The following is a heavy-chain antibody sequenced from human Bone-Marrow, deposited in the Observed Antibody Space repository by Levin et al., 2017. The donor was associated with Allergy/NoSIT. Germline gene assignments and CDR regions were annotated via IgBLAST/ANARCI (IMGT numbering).Heavy chain of an antibody. J-gene: IGHJ4*02. D-gene: IGHD6-13*01. Sequence: GGSLRLSCAASGFTFSDYWMHWIRQAPGQGLVWVSRINSDGSNRNYADYVRGRFTISRDNAKNTLYLQMNSLTVEDTATFYCVRSSSSWYASIDSWGQGTLVTVSS. V-gene: IGHV3-74*01. CDR1: GFTFSDYW. CDR3: VRSSSSWYASIDS. CDR2: INSDGSNR.